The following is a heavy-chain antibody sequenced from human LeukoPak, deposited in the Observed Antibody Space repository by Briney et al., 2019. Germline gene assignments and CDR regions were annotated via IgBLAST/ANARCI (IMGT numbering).Heavy chain of an antibody. D-gene: IGHD1-26*01. CDR1: GFTLSSYE. CDR2: ISSSGSTI. J-gene: IGHJ4*02. Sequence: GGSLRLSCAASGFTLSSYEMNWVRQAPGKGLEWVSYISSSGSTIYYADSVKGRFTISRDNAKNSLYLQMNSLRAEDTAVYYCARDPYSGSFDYWGQGTLVTVSS. V-gene: IGHV3-48*03. CDR3: ARDPYSGSFDY.